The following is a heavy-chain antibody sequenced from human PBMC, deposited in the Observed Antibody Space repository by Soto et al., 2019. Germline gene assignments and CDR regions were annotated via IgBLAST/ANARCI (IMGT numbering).Heavy chain of an antibody. CDR3: ARASYYDFWSGYYRNNWFDP. CDR2: IYYSGST. V-gene: IGHV4-59*01. CDR1: GGSISSYY. D-gene: IGHD3-3*01. Sequence: QVQLQESGPGLVKPSETLSLTCTVSGGSISSYYWSWIRQPPGKGLEWIGYIYYSGSTNYNPSLKSRVTISVATSKNQFSLKLSSVTAADTAVYYCARASYYDFWSGYYRNNWFDPWGQGTLVTVSS. J-gene: IGHJ5*02.